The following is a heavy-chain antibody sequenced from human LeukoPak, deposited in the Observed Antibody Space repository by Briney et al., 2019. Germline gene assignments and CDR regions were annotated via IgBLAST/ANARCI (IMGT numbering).Heavy chain of an antibody. Sequence: GGSLRLSCAASGFTFRDYYMSWIRQAPGKGLEWVSAISGSGGSTYYADSVKGRFTISRDNSKNTLYLQMNSLRAEDTAVYYCAKDHLAAAGTPAYFDYWGQGTLVTVSS. J-gene: IGHJ4*02. CDR2: ISGSGGST. CDR1: GFTFRDYY. D-gene: IGHD6-13*01. V-gene: IGHV3-23*01. CDR3: AKDHLAAAGTPAYFDY.